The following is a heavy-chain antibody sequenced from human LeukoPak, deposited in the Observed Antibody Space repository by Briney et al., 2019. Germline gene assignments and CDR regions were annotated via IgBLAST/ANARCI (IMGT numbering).Heavy chain of an antibody. D-gene: IGHD5-18*01. CDR2: IYAGDSDT. Sequence: GESLKISCKGSGYGFTSYWIGWVCQMPGKGLEWMGIIYAGDSDTRYSPSFQGQVTISADRSISTAYLQWSSLKASDTAMYYCARGEYSNSWIDYWGQGTLVTVSS. CDR3: ARGEYSNSWIDY. J-gene: IGHJ4*02. CDR1: GYGFTSYW. V-gene: IGHV5-51*01.